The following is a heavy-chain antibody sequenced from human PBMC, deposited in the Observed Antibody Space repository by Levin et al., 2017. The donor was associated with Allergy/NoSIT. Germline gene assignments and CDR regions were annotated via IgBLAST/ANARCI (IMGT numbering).Heavy chain of an antibody. Sequence: GGSLRLSCAASGFTFSDYYMSWIRQAPGKGLEWVSYISSSGSTIYYADSVKGRFTISRDNAKNSLYLQMNSLRAEDTAVYYCARVQVQGAPHVSAYNDYWGQGTLVTVSS. CDR1: GFTFSDYY. J-gene: IGHJ4*02. V-gene: IGHV3-11*01. D-gene: IGHD3-10*01. CDR3: ARVQVQGAPHVSAYNDY. CDR2: ISSSGSTI.